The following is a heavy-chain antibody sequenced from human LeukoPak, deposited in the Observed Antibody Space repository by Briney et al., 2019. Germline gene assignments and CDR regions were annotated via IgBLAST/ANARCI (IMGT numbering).Heavy chain of an antibody. CDR2: IYYSGST. CDR1: GGSFSGYY. Sequence: SETLSLTCAVYGGSFSGYYWSWIRQPPGKGLEWIGSIYYSGSTYYNPSLKSRVTISVDTSKNQFSLKLSSVTAADTAVYYCARHGAGFGESHSHSQSYYGMDVWGQGTTVTVSS. V-gene: IGHV4-34*01. D-gene: IGHD3-10*01. CDR3: ARHGAGFGESHSHSQSYYGMDV. J-gene: IGHJ6*02.